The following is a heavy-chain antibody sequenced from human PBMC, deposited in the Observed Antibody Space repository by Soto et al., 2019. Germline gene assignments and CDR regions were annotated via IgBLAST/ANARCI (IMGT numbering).Heavy chain of an antibody. CDR3: AKDQGPTPRYHDFWSGSKSYYGMDV. Sequence: GGSLRLSCVAYEFTFVNYVVSWVRLAPGKGLEWVSAISGSGGKTYYAESVKGRFTISRDNSKNTWNLEMNSLRAEDTAVYFCAKDQGPTPRYHDFWSGSKSYYGMDVWGHGTTVTVSS. D-gene: IGHD3-3*01. J-gene: IGHJ6*02. V-gene: IGHV3-23*01. CDR1: EFTFVNYV. CDR2: ISGSGGKT.